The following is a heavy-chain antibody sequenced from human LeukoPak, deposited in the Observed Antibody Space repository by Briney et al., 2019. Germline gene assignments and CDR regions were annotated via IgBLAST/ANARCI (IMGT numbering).Heavy chain of an antibody. CDR2: ISAYNGNT. D-gene: IGHD6-6*01. CDR1: GYTFTSYG. Sequence: GASVKVSCKASGYTFTSYGISWVRQAPGQGLEWMGWISAYNGNTNYAQKLQGRVTMTTDTSTSTAYMELRSLRSDVTAVYYCARDWYSSSSGGFFDYWAQGTLVTVSS. J-gene: IGHJ4*02. V-gene: IGHV1-18*01. CDR3: ARDWYSSSSGGFFDY.